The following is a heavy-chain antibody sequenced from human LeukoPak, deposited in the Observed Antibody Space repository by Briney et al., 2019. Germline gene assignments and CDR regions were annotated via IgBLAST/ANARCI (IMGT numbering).Heavy chain of an antibody. V-gene: IGHV3-30*18. Sequence: GGSLSLSCAASGFTFSSYGMHWVRQAPGKGLEWVAVISYDGSNKYYADSVKGRFTISRDNSKNTLFLQMNSLRAEDTAVYYCAKDSEMNYDFWSGYYNWFDPWGQGTLVTVSS. CDR3: AKDSEMNYDFWSGYYNWFDP. CDR2: ISYDGSNK. D-gene: IGHD3-3*01. J-gene: IGHJ5*02. CDR1: GFTFSSYG.